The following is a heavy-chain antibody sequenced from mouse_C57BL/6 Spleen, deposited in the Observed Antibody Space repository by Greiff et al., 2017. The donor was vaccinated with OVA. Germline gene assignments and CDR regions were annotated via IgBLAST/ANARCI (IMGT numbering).Heavy chain of an antibody. CDR2: ISYDGSN. V-gene: IGHV3-6*01. CDR3: AREEVVATSPFDY. D-gene: IGHD1-1*01. CDR1: GYSITSGYY. J-gene: IGHJ2*01. Sequence: EVQLQQSGPGLVKPSQSLSLTCSVTGYSITSGYYWNWIRQFPGNKLEWMGYISYDGSNNYNPSLKNRISITRDTSKNQFFLKLNSVTTEDTATYYCAREEVVATSPFDYWGQGTTLTVSS.